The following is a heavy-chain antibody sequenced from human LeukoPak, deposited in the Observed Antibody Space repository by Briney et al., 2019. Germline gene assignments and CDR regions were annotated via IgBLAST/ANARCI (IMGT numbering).Heavy chain of an antibody. J-gene: IGHJ4*02. CDR3: AKSARYQLYYFDY. D-gene: IGHD2-2*01. CDR1: GFTFSSYA. CDR2: ISSSGSTI. V-gene: IGHV3-48*04. Sequence: GGSLRLSCAASGFTFSSYAMTWVRQAPGKGLEWVSYISSSGSTIYYADSVKGRFTISRDNAKNSLYLQMNSLRAEDTALYYCAKSARYQLYYFDYWGQGTLVTVSS.